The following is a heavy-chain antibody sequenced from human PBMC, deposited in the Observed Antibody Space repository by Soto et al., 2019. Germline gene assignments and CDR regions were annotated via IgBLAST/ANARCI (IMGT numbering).Heavy chain of an antibody. V-gene: IGHV3-48*04. CDR3: AREGYTWNYEVDY. Sequence: PGGSLRLSCAASGFTFSSYSMNWVRQAPGKGLEWVSYISSSSSNTYYADSVKGRFTISRDNAKNSLYLQMNSLRAEDTAVYYCAREGYTWNYEVDYWGQGTLVTVSS. CDR2: ISSSSSNT. D-gene: IGHD1-7*01. CDR1: GFTFSSYS. J-gene: IGHJ4*02.